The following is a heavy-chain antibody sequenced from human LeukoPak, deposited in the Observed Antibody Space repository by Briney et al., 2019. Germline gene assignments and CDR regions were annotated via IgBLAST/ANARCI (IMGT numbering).Heavy chain of an antibody. J-gene: IGHJ4*02. CDR3: ARWGGTLPRDY. V-gene: IGHV4-34*01. CDR1: GGSFSGYY. D-gene: IGHD1-26*01. Sequence: PSETLSLTCAVYGGSFSGYYWSWIRQPPGKGLEWIGEINHGGSTNYNPSLKSRVTISVDASKNQFSLKLSSVSAADTAVYYCARWGGTLPRDYWGQGTLVTVPS. CDR2: INHGGST.